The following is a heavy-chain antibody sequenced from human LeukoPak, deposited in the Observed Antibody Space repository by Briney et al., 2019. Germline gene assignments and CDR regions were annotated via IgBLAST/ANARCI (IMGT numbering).Heavy chain of an antibody. CDR2: IYSGGST. CDR3: ARVWYSGYDYHIDY. CDR1: GFTVSSNY. Sequence: HPGGSLRLSCAASGFTVSSNYMSWVRQAPGKGLEWVSVIYSGGSTYYADSVKGRFTISRDNSKNTLYLQMNSLRAEDTAVYYCARVWYSGYDYHIDYWGQGTLVTVSS. D-gene: IGHD5-12*01. V-gene: IGHV3-66*01. J-gene: IGHJ4*02.